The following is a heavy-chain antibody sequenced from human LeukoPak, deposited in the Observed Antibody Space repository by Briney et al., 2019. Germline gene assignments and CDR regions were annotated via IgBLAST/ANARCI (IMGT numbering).Heavy chain of an antibody. CDR3: DVAQNY. V-gene: IGHV3-23*01. J-gene: IGHJ4*02. CDR1: GFTFASYS. CDR2: ISGSGGST. Sequence: GGSLRLSCAASGFTFASYSMNWVRQAPGKGLEWVSTISGSGGSTYYADSVKGRFTISRDNSKNTLYLQMNSLRAEDTAVYYCDVAQNYWGQGALVTVSS.